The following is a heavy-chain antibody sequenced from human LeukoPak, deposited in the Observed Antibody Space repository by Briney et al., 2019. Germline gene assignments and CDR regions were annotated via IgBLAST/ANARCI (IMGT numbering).Heavy chain of an antibody. D-gene: IGHD3-22*01. V-gene: IGHV3-21*01. CDR2: ISSSSSYI. Sequence: GGSLRLSCAASGFTFSSYSMNWVRQAPGKGLEWVSSISSSSSYIYYADSVKGRFTISRDNSKNTLYLQMNSLRDEDTAVYYCARDWDTSGYYHNFDYWGQGTLVTVSS. CDR1: GFTFSSYS. CDR3: ARDWDTSGYYHNFDY. J-gene: IGHJ4*02.